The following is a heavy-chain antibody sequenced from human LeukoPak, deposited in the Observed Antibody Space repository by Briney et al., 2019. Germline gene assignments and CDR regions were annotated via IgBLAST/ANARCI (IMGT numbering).Heavy chain of an antibody. CDR2: ISNNGGYT. CDR3: AKEARTYYDFWSGYYTWAYYYYYGMDV. Sequence: GGSLRPSCAASGFTFSSSAMSWVRQAPGKGLEWVSAISNNGGYTYYADSVQGRFTISRDNSKNTLYLQMNSLRAEDTAVYYCAKEARTYYDFWSGYYTWAYYYYYGMDVWGQGTTVTVSS. J-gene: IGHJ6*02. CDR1: GFTFSSSA. V-gene: IGHV3-23*01. D-gene: IGHD3-3*01.